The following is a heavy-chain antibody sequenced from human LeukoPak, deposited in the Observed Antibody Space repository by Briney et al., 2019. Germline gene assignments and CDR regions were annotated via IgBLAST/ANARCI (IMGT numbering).Heavy chain of an antibody. Sequence: PGGSLRLSCAASGFTFSSYEMNWVRQAPGKGLEWVSYISNSGSSIYCADSVKGRFTISRDNAKKSLYLQMNSLRAEDTAVYYCARAGYYFDYWGQGTLVTVSS. CDR2: ISNSGSSI. CDR1: GFTFSSYE. V-gene: IGHV3-48*03. CDR3: ARAGYYFDY. J-gene: IGHJ4*02.